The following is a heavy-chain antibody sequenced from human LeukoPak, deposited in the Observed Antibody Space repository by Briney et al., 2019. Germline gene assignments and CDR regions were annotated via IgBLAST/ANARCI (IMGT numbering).Heavy chain of an antibody. CDR1: GGSISSYY. Sequence: SETLSLTCTVSGGSISSYYWNWIRQSPGKGLEWIGYINYIRTTDYNPSLKSRDTISLDTSKNRFSLKLSSVTAADTAMYYCARSYSSSDHYYYYGMDVWGQGTTVTVSS. CDR3: ARSYSSSDHYYYYGMDV. CDR2: INYIRTT. D-gene: IGHD6-13*01. V-gene: IGHV4-59*08. J-gene: IGHJ6*02.